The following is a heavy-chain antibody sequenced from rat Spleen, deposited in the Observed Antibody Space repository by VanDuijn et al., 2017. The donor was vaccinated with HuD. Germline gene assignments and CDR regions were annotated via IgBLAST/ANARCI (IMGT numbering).Heavy chain of an antibody. D-gene: IGHD1-2*01. Sequence: EVQLVESVGGLVQPGGSLKLSCAASGFTFSDFYMAWVRQAPTKGLEWVASIGYDGVTTYYRDSVKGRFIISRDNAKNSLYLQMDSLRSEDTATYYCTTWYFSTYEFAYWGQGTLVTVSS. J-gene: IGHJ3*01. CDR1: GFTFSDFY. V-gene: IGHV5-20*01. CDR3: TTWYFSTYEFAY. CDR2: IGYDGVTT.